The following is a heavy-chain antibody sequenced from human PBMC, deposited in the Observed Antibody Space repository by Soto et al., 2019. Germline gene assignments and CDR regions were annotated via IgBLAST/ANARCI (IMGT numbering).Heavy chain of an antibody. Sequence: ASVKVSCKASGYTFTSYAMHWVRQAPGQRLEWMGWINAGNGNTKYSQKFQGRVTITRDTSASTAYMELSSLRSEDTAVYYCATGTSLYNGFDPWGQGNMVTVS. J-gene: IGHJ5*02. CDR1: GYTFTSYA. CDR2: INAGNGNT. CDR3: ATGTSLYNGFDP. D-gene: IGHD1-1*01. V-gene: IGHV1-3*01.